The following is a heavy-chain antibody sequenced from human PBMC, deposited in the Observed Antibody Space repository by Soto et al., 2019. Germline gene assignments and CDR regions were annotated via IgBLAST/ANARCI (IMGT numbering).Heavy chain of an antibody. J-gene: IGHJ3*02. D-gene: IGHD6-19*01. CDR1: GFTFRTYA. CDR3: ARYRHSSVCGDAFDI. CDR2: MSYDGSMR. Sequence: QVQLVESGGGVVKPGRSLRLSCAASGFTFRTYAMHWVRQAPGKGLEWVAIMSYDGSMRSYADSVRGRFTISRDNSKNTLSLHMNSLRAEDTAVYYCARYRHSSVCGDAFDIWGQGTMVTVSS. V-gene: IGHV3-30-3*01.